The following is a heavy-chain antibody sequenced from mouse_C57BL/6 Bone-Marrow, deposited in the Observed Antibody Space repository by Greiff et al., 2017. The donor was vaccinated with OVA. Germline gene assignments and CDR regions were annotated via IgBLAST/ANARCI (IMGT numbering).Heavy chain of an antibody. CDR1: GFTFSSYT. J-gene: IGHJ2*01. Sequence: DVMLVESGGGLVKPGGSLKLSCAASGFTFSSYTMSWVRQTPEQRLEWVATISGGGGNTYYPDSVKGRFTISRDKSKNTPYLQLSRLRSEDTALYYCARQGYYGSSYYFDYWGQGTTLTVSS. CDR3: ARQGYYGSSYYFDY. D-gene: IGHD1-1*01. CDR2: ISGGGGNT. V-gene: IGHV5-9*01.